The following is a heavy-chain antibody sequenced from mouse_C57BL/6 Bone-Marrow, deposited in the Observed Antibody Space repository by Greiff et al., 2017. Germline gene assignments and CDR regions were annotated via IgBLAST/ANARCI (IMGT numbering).Heavy chain of an antibody. D-gene: IGHD2-1*01. V-gene: IGHV1-59*01. CDR1: GYTFTSYW. CDR3: ASKEYGNYWFAY. Sequence: VQLQQPGAELVRPGTSVKLSCKASGYTFTSYWMHWVKQRPGQGLAWIGVIDPSDSYTNYNQKFKGKATLTVDTSSSTAYMQLSSLTSEDSAVYYCASKEYGNYWFAYWGQGTLVTVSA. CDR2: IDPSDSYT. J-gene: IGHJ3*01.